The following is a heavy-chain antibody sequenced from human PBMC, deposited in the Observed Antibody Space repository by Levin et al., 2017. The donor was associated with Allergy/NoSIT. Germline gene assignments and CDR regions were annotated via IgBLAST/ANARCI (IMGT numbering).Heavy chain of an antibody. Sequence: GGSLRLSCAASGFTFSSYAMSWVRQAPGKGLEWVSAISGSGGSTYYADSVKGRFTISRDNSKNTLYLQMNSLRAEDTAVYYCANPTYSSGWIPSSGWWYYGMDVWGQGTTVTVSS. V-gene: IGHV3-23*01. D-gene: IGHD6-19*01. J-gene: IGHJ6*02. CDR1: GFTFSSYA. CDR3: ANPTYSSGWIPSSGWWYYGMDV. CDR2: ISGSGGST.